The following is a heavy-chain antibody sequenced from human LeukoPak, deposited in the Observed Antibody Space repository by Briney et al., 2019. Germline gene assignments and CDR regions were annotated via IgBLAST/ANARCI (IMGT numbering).Heavy chain of an antibody. CDR1: GFTFSSNY. J-gene: IGHJ6*02. D-gene: IGHD3-10*01. V-gene: IGHV3-66*01. Sequence: GGSLRLSCAASGFTFSSNYMSWVRQSPGKGLEWVSVIYSGGSTYYADSVKGRFTISSDNSKNPLYLQINSLRAEDTGVYYCVGLLWFGESRSLYGMDVWGQGTTVTVSS. CDR2: IYSGGST. CDR3: VGLLWFGESRSLYGMDV.